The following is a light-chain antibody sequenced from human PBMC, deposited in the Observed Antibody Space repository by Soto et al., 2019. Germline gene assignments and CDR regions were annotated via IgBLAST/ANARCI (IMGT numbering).Light chain of an antibody. CDR1: SSDVGGYNY. V-gene: IGLV2-11*01. J-gene: IGLJ1*01. CDR2: DVN. CDR3: CSYTDSSNYV. Sequence: QSALTQPRSVSGSPGQSVTISCTGTSSDVGGYNYVSWYQQFPGKAPKFMIYDVNKRPSGVPDRFSGSKSGNTASLTISGLQAEDEADYYCCSYTDSSNYVFGTGTKLTVL.